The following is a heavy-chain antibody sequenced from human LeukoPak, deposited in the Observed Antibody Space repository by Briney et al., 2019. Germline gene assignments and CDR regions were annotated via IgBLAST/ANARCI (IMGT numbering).Heavy chain of an antibody. J-gene: IGHJ4*02. V-gene: IGHV3-11*06. Sequence: PGGSLTLSCAASGFIFSDYYMTWIRQAPGKGLEWLSYISGSGSDTNYADSVKGRFTTSRDNAKNSLYLQMNSLRAEDTAVYYCARVGSIAAAGTPDYWGQETLATVSS. CDR3: ARVGSIAAAGTPDY. CDR2: ISGSGSDT. CDR1: GFIFSDYY. D-gene: IGHD6-13*01.